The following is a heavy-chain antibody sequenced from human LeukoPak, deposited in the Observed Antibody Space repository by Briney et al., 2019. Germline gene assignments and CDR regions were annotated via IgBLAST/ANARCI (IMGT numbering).Heavy chain of an antibody. CDR1: GGSISSYY. V-gene: IGHV4-59*01. Sequence: SETLSLTCTVSGGSISSYYWSWIRQPPGKGLVWIGYIYYSGSTNYNPSLKSRVTISADTSKNQFSLKLSSVTAADTAVYYCAREPPSLASSGTDAFDIWGQATMVTVSS. CDR3: AREPPSLASSGTDAFDI. J-gene: IGHJ3*02. CDR2: IYYSGST. D-gene: IGHD6-19*01.